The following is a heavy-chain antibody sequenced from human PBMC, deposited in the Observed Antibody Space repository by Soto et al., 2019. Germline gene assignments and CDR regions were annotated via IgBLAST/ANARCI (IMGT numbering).Heavy chain of an antibody. D-gene: IGHD6-13*01. Sequence: QTLSLTCAISGDSVASNSAAWNWIRQSPSRGLEWLGRTYYRSKWYNDYAVSVKSRITINPDTSKNQFSLQLNSATPENTVVYYWERDKQKLDFWLDPWGQGPLV. J-gene: IGHJ5*02. CDR3: ERDKQKLDFWLDP. CDR1: GDSVASNSAA. V-gene: IGHV6-1*01. CDR2: TYYRSKWYN.